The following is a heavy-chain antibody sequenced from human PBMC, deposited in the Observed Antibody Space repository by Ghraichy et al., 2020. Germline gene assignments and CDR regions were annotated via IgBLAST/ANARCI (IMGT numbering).Heavy chain of an antibody. J-gene: IGHJ5*02. CDR2: ISGVDETT. CDR3: AKDSDYSSFPDWFDP. CDR1: GFIISNNA. Sequence: GESLNISCAASGFIISNNAMNWVRQAPGKGLEWVSTISGVDETTYYADSVKGRFTISRDNSKNTVYLQMNSLRAEDTAVYYCAKDSDYSSFPDWFDPWGQGTLVTVSS. V-gene: IGHV3-23*01. D-gene: IGHD4-11*01.